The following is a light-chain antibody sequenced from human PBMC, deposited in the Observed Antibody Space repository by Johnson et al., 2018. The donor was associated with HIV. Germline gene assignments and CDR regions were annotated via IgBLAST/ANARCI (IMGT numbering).Light chain of an antibody. Sequence: QSVLTQPPSVSAAPGQKVTISCSGSSSNIGNNYVSWYQQLPGTAPKLLIYDNNQRPSGIPDRFSGSKSGTSATLGITGLQTGDEADYYCGTWNSSLSGGPYVFGTGTKVTVL. CDR1: SSNIGNNY. V-gene: IGLV1-51*01. CDR3: GTWNSSLSGGPYV. CDR2: DNN. J-gene: IGLJ1*01.